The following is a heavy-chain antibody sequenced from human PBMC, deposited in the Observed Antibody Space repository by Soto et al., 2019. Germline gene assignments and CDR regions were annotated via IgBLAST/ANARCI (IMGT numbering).Heavy chain of an antibody. Sequence: QVHLQESGPGLVKPSQTLALTCTVSGDPISSGGHYWSRIRHRPGKGLEGIGFIYHSGTTQYNPSLKSRVTISVDTSKNQFSLKLTSVTAAATALYYCAREATTVFGVVKVSGHGFDSWGQGTLVTVSS. CDR3: AREATTVFGVVKVSGHGFDS. CDR1: GDPISSGGHY. V-gene: IGHV4-31*03. J-gene: IGHJ5*01. CDR2: IYHSGTT. D-gene: IGHD3-3*01.